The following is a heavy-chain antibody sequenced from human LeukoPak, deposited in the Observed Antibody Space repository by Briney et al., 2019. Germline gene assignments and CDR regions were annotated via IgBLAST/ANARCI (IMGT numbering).Heavy chain of an antibody. D-gene: IGHD5-24*01. CDR1: GGSINGYC. CDR3: ARAQGRDGYNEGYYFDY. J-gene: IGHJ4*02. V-gene: IGHV4-59*01. Sequence: KPSETLSLTCSVSGGSINGYCWSWIRQPPGRGLEWVGFMYYGGSTNYNPSLKSRVIISVDPSKNQFSLRLSSVAAADTAVYYCARAQGRDGYNEGYYFDYWGQGSLVTVSS. CDR2: MYYGGST.